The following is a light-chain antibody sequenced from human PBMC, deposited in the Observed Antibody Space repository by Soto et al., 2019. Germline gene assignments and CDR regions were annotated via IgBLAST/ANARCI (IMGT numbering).Light chain of an antibody. V-gene: IGLV2-14*03. J-gene: IGLJ2*01. CDR1: SRDIGAYDY. CDR3: SSTRDKNTVL. Sequence: QSALTQPASVSGSPGQLITISCTGTSRDIGAYDYVSWYQQHPGQAPRLIIYDVTERPYGISDRFSGSRSGNTASLTISGLRPEDEADYYCSSTRDKNTVLFAGGTQLTV. CDR2: DVT.